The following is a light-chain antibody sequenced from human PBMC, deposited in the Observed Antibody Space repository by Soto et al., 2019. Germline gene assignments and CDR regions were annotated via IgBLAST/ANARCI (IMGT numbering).Light chain of an antibody. CDR1: NIGSKT. J-gene: IGLJ2*01. CDR2: DDR. Sequence: SSELTQPPSVSVAPGQTARITCGGNNIGSKTVHWYQQKPGQAPVLVIYDDRDRPSGIPERFSGSNSGNTATLTISRVEAGDEADYSCQVWDSYSDHVDVTFGGGTKLTVL. V-gene: IGLV3-21*02. CDR3: QVWDSYSDHVDVT.